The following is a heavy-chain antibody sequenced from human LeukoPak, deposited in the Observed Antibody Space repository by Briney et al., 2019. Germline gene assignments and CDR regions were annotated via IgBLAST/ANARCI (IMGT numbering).Heavy chain of an antibody. CDR1: GFTLSSYW. CDR3: ARVGSIAAFDI. V-gene: IGHV3-74*01. D-gene: IGHD6-6*01. J-gene: IGHJ3*02. CDR2: INSDGSST. Sequence: GGSLRLSCAASGFTLSSYWMHWVRQAPGKGLVWVSRINSDGSSTSYADSVKGRFTISRDNAKNALYLQMNSLRAEDTAVYYCARVGSIAAFDIWGQGTMVTVSS.